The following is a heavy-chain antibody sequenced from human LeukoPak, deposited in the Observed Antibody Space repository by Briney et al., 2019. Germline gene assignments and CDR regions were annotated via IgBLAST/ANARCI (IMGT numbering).Heavy chain of an antibody. Sequence: GGSLRLSCAASGFTVSSNYMSWVRQAPGKGLEWVSAISGGSTYYADSVKGRFTISRDNSKNTLYLQMNSLRAEDTAIYYCAKVWSSWYGGGFDYWGQGTLVTVSS. J-gene: IGHJ4*02. CDR2: ISGGST. V-gene: IGHV3-53*01. CDR3: AKVWSSWYGGGFDY. CDR1: GFTVSSNY. D-gene: IGHD6-13*01.